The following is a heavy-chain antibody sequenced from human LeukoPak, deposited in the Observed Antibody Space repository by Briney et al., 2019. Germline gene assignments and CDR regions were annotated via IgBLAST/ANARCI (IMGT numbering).Heavy chain of an antibody. Sequence: PGGSLRLSCTASGFTFSNAWMSWVRQAPGKGLECVDRSKSKTDGGTANYASPMKGRITISRDDLKKTLYLQMNSLKTEDTAVDYCIRRWFGDVIWGQGTMVSVSS. J-gene: IGHJ3*02. D-gene: IGHD3-10*01. CDR3: IRRWFGDVI. V-gene: IGHV3-15*01. CDR1: GFTFSNAW. CDR2: SKSKTDGGTA.